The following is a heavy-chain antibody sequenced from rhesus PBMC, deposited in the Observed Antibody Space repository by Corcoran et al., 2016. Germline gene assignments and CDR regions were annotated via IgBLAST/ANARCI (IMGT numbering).Heavy chain of an antibody. CDR3: ARDTYYYSGSYYYGTFDY. J-gene: IGHJ4*01. V-gene: IGHV4-165*01. D-gene: IGHD3-16*01. CDR2: ISGSSGST. CDR1: GGSFSGYY. Sequence: QVKLQQWGEGLVKPSETLSLTCAVSGGSFSGYYWGWIRQPPGKGLEGIGYISGSSGSTDYNPSLKSRVTISTDTSKNQFSLKLSSVTAADTAVYYCARDTYYYSGSYYYGTFDYWGQGVLVTVSS.